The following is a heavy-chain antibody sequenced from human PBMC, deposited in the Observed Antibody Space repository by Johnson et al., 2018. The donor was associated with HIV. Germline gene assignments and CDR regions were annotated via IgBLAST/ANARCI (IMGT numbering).Heavy chain of an antibody. V-gene: IGHV3-30*03. D-gene: IGHD6-6*01. CDR1: GFTFSSYA. CDR3: ARDITAARPSAFDI. Sequence: QVQLVESGGGVVQPARSLRLSCAASGFTFSSYAMSWVRQAPGKGLEWVAVISYDGSNKYSPDSVKGRFTISRDNSKNTVYLQMNRLRPEDTAVYYCARDITAARPSAFDIWGQGTMVTVSS. J-gene: IGHJ3*02. CDR2: ISYDGSNK.